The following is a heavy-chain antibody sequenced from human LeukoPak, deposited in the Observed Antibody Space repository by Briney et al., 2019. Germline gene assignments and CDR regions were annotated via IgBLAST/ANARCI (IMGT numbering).Heavy chain of an antibody. CDR1: GGSISSGSYY. Sequence: SETLSLTCTVSGGSISSGSYYWSWIRQPAGKGLEWIVRIYTSGSTNYNPSLKSRVTISVDTSKNQFSLKLSSVTAADTAVYYCARDGSFTARDVSGSSSPCWWFDPWGQGTLVTVSS. J-gene: IGHJ5*02. CDR3: ARDGSFTARDVSGSSSPCWWFDP. CDR2: IYTSGST. D-gene: IGHD1-26*01. V-gene: IGHV4-61*02.